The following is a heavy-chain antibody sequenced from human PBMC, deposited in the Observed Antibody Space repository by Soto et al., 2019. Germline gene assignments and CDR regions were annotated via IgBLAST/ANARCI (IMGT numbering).Heavy chain of an antibody. CDR2: ISNDGSNN. J-gene: IGHJ4*02. V-gene: IGHV3-30*18. Sequence: QVQLVESGGGVVQPGRSLRLSCAASGFTFSSYDMHRVRQAPGKGLEWVAVISNDGSNNYYADSVKGRFTISRDNSKKTLYRQMNSLRAADTAVYYCAQEWVYESSSWSFDYWGQGTLVTVSS. CDR3: AQEWVYESSSWSFDY. D-gene: IGHD3-22*01. CDR1: GFTFSSYD.